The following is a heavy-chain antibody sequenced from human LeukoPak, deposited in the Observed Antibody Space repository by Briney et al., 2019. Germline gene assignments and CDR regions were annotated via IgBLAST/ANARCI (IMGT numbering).Heavy chain of an antibody. CDR3: VRGFSGVVGDY. D-gene: IGHD3-10*01. Sequence: PSETLSLTCTVYGGSLGNYFWSWIRQPPGKGLEWIGEIKPGGITNHNPSLKSRVTIPLDTSKNQLSLKLISATAADTAVYYCVRGFSGVVGDYWGQGTLVTVSS. V-gene: IGHV4-34*01. CDR1: GGSLGNYF. J-gene: IGHJ4*02. CDR2: IKPGGIT.